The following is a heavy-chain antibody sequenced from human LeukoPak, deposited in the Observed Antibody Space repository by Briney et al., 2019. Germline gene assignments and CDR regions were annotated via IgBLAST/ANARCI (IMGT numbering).Heavy chain of an antibody. J-gene: IGHJ4*02. V-gene: IGHV3-23*01. Sequence: GGALRLSCAASGFTFSSYAMSWVRQAPGKGLEWVSAISGSGGSTYYADSVKGRFTISRDNSKNTLYLQMNRLRAEDTAVYYCARGVGATRIDFDYWGQGTLVTVSS. CDR2: ISGSGGST. D-gene: IGHD1-26*01. CDR1: GFTFSSYA. CDR3: ARGVGATRIDFDY.